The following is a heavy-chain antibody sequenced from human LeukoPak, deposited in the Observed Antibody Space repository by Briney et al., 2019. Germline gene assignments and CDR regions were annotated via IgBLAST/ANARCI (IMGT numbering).Heavy chain of an antibody. V-gene: IGHV4-34*01. J-gene: IGHJ4*02. Sequence: SETLSLTCAVYGGSFSGYYWSWIRQPPGKGLEWIGEINQSGSTNYNPSLKSRVTISVDTSKNQFSLKLSSVTAADTAVYYCARGHGAVAGYFDYWGQGTLVTVSS. CDR1: GGSFSGYY. CDR2: INQSGST. D-gene: IGHD6-19*01. CDR3: ARGHGAVAGYFDY.